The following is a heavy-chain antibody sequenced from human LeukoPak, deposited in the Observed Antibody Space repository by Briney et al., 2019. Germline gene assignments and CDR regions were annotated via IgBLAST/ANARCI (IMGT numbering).Heavy chain of an antibody. CDR3: ATSTIDYYDSSGYFSY. J-gene: IGHJ4*02. CDR1: GGSISSGGYY. D-gene: IGHD3-22*01. CDR2: IYYSGST. Sequence: SETLSLTCTVSGGSISSGGYYWSWSRQHPGKGLEWIGYIYYSGSTYYNPSLKSRVTISVDTSKNQFSLKLSSVTAADTAVYYCATSTIDYYDSSGYFSYWGQGTLVTVSS. V-gene: IGHV4-31*03.